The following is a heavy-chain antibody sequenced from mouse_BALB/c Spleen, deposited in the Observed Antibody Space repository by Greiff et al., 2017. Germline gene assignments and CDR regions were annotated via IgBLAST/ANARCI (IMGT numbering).Heavy chain of an antibody. CDR1: GFTFSSYG. D-gene: IGHD2-1*01. Sequence: EVKLMESGGDLVKPGGSLKLSCAASGFTFSSYGMSWVRQTPDKRLEWVATISSGGSYTYYPDSVKGRFTISRDNAKNTLYLQMSSLKSEDTAMYYCARHDGNRGGYWYFDVWGAGTTVTVSA. CDR3: ARHDGNRGGYWYFDV. CDR2: ISSGGSYT. J-gene: IGHJ1*01. V-gene: IGHV5-6*01.